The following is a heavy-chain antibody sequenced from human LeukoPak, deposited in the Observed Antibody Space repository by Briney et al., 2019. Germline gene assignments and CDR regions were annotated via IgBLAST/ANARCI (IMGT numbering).Heavy chain of an antibody. Sequence: GGSLRLSCVVSGFTVSSNYMSWVRQAPGKGLEWVSVMYSAGFTYYADSVKGRFTISRDNAKNALYLQMNSLRAEDTALYYCARGAAWFNPWGQGTLVTVSS. CDR3: ARGAAWFNP. V-gene: IGHV3-53*01. J-gene: IGHJ5*02. D-gene: IGHD6-13*01. CDR1: GFTVSSNY. CDR2: MYSAGFT.